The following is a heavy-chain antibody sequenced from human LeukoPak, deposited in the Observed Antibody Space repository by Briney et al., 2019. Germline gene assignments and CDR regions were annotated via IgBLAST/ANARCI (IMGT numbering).Heavy chain of an antibody. CDR3: AKRYYDSSGYYHLGASGYFDY. CDR2: IYYSGST. D-gene: IGHD3-22*01. J-gene: IGHJ4*02. CDR1: GGSISSGSYY. Sequence: PSETLSLTCTVSGGSISSGSYYWSWIRQPAGKGLEWIGYIYYSGSTNYKPSLKSRVTISVDTSKNQFSLKLSSVTAADTAVYYCAKRYYDSSGYYHLGASGYFDYWGQGTLVTVSS. V-gene: IGHV4-61*10.